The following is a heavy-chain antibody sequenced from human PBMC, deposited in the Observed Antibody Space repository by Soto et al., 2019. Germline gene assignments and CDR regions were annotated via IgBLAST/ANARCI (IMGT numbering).Heavy chain of an antibody. V-gene: IGHV6-1*01. CDR2: TYYRSKWYN. CDR3: ARDRRSSDGMEV. J-gene: IGHJ6*01. Sequence: SQTLSLTCAISGDSVSSNSAAWNCIRQSPSRGLEWLGRTYYRSKWYNDYAVSVKSRITINPDTSKNQFSLQLNSVTPEDTAVYYGARDRRSSDGMEVCGQGPTVNVSS. CDR1: GDSVSSNSAA. D-gene: IGHD6-19*01.